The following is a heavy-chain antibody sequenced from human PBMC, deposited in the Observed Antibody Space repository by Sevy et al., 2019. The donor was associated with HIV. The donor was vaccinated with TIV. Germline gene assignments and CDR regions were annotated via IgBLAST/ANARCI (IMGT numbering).Heavy chain of an antibody. CDR3: ARLGYNYGQYYFDY. D-gene: IGHD5-18*01. CDR1: GFTFSDNY. CDR2: ISSGGRII. J-gene: IGHJ4*02. Sequence: GGSLRLSCAASGFTFSDNYMSWIRQAPGKGLDWISYISSGGRIIDYADSVKGRFTISRDNAKSSLYLQMNSLRTEDTAVYYCARLGYNYGQYYFDYWGQGTLVTVSS. V-gene: IGHV3-11*01.